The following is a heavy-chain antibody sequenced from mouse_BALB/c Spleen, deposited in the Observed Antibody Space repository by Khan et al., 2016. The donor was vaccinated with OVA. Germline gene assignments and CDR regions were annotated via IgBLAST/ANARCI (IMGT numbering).Heavy chain of an antibody. Sequence: EVQLKQSGPELMKPGASVKISCKASAYSFNSYYMHWVKQSHGMSLECIGYIDPFNDLTSYNQKFKGKATLTVDKSSSTVYMHLSSLTSEDSAVYYGARSLFAYWVQGTLGTVSA. V-gene: IGHV1-31*01. CDR2: IDPFNDLT. CDR1: AYSFNSYY. CDR3: ARSLFAY. J-gene: IGHJ3*01.